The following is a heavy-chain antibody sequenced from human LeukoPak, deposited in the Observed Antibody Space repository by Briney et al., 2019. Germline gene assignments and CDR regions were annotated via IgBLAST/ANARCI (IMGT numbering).Heavy chain of an antibody. Sequence: GGSLRLSCAASGFTLSSYGMSWVRQAPGKGLEWVSAISGSGSNTYYADSVKGRFTISRDNSKNTLYLQMNSLRAEDTAVYYCAKNGDRGAYCTGGTCYPYFYYYMDVWGKGTTVTI. CDR3: AKNGDRGAYCTGGTCYPYFYYYMDV. J-gene: IGHJ6*03. CDR2: ISGSGSNT. D-gene: IGHD2-15*01. V-gene: IGHV3-23*01. CDR1: GFTLSSYG.